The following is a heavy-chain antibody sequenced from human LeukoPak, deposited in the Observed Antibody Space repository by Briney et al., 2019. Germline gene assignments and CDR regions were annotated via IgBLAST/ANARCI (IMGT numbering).Heavy chain of an antibody. Sequence: NPSETLSLTCTVSGGSISGSISSSTYYWGWIRQPPGKGLEWIGNMYYSGGTYYNPSPKSRVTISVDASKNQFSLKLNSVTAADTAVYYCATSLWSVYYFDYWGQGILVTVSS. CDR3: ATSLWSVYYFDY. CDR1: GGSISGSISSSTYY. V-gene: IGHV4-39*01. J-gene: IGHJ4*02. D-gene: IGHD3-3*01. CDR2: MYYSGGT.